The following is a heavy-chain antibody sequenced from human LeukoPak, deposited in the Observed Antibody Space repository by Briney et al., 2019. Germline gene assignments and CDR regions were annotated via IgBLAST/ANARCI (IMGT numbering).Heavy chain of an antibody. J-gene: IGHJ4*02. CDR2: IVVGSGNT. D-gene: IGHD3-3*01. Sequence: SVKVSCKASGFTFTSSAMQWVRQARGQRLEWIGWIVVGSGNTNYAQKFQERVTITRDMSTSTAYMELSSLRSEDTAVYYCARDRYDFWSGPYYFDYWGQGTLVTVSS. V-gene: IGHV1-58*02. CDR1: GFTFTSSA. CDR3: ARDRYDFWSGPYYFDY.